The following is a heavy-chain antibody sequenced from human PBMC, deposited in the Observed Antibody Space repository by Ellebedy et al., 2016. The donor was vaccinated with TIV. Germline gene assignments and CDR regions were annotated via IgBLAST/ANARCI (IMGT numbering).Heavy chain of an antibody. CDR1: GFIVSANY. CDR2: IYSAGNT. CDR3: AREKVVQPRGPFDI. V-gene: IGHV3-53*01. D-gene: IGHD3-16*02. Sequence: GGSLRLSXAASGFIVSANYMSWVRQAPGKGLEWVSTIYSAGNTYYVDSVRGRFTISRDNSKNTVYLQMNNLRAEDTAIYYCAREKVVQPRGPFDIWGQGTMVTVSS. J-gene: IGHJ3*02.